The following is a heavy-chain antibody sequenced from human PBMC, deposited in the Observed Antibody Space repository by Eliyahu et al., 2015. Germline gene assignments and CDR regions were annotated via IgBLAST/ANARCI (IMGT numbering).Heavy chain of an antibody. D-gene: IGHD4-17*01. CDR1: GFXFSSYA. J-gene: IGHJ3*02. CDR2: ISGSGGST. CDR3: ARTYGDYHAFDI. Sequence: EVQLLESGGGLVQPGGSLRLSCAASGFXFSSYAMSWVRQAPGKGLEWVSAISGSGGSTYYADSVKGRFTISRDNSKNTLYLQMNSLRAEDTAVYYCARTYGDYHAFDIWGQGTMVTVSS. V-gene: IGHV3-23*01.